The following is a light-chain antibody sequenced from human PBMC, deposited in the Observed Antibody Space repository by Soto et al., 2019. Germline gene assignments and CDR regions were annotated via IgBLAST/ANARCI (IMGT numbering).Light chain of an antibody. CDR1: QSISSY. Sequence: DIQMTQSPSSLSASVGDRVTITCRASQSISSYLNWYQQKPGKAPKLLIYAASSLQSGVPSRFSGSGSGTDFTLTISSLHPEDFATYYCQQSYSNPTFPFGPGTKVDIX. CDR3: QQSYSNPTFP. V-gene: IGKV1-39*01. CDR2: AAS. J-gene: IGKJ3*01.